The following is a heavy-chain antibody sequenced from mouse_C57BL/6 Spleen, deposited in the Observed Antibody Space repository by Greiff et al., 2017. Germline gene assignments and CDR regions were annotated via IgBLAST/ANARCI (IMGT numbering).Heavy chain of an antibody. V-gene: IGHV1-22*01. J-gene: IGHJ4*01. D-gene: IGHD1-1*01. CDR3: ARSGYYCRYAMDY. CDR1: GYTFTDYN. Sequence: VQLQQSGPELVKPGASVKMSCKASGYTFTDYNMNWVKQSHGKSLEWIGYINPNNGGTSYNQKFKGKATLTVNQSSSTAYMELRSLTSEDSAVYYCARSGYYCRYAMDYWGQGTSVTVSS. CDR2: INPNNGGT.